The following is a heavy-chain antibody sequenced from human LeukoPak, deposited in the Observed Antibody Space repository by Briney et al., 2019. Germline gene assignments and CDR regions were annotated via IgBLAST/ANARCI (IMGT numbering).Heavy chain of an antibody. CDR3: AKPMLRGVINFYYYMDV. V-gene: IGHV3-23*01. D-gene: IGHD3-10*01. Sequence: PGGSLRLSFPASGFTFSSYAMSWVRQAPGKGLEWVSTISASGGSTYYADSVKGRFTISRDNSKNTLYLQMNSLRAEDTAVYYCAKPMLRGVINFYYYMDVWGKGTTVTVSS. CDR1: GFTFSSYA. J-gene: IGHJ6*03. CDR2: ISASGGST.